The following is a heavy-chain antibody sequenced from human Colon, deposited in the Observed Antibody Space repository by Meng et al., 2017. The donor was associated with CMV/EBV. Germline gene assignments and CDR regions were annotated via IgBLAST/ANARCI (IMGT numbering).Heavy chain of an antibody. Sequence: ASVKVSRKTSGYTFTSYGISWVRQAPGQGLEWMGWISAFNGNTNYAQKVQGRVTMTTDTSTSTAYMELRSLRSDDTAVYYCARDPYSNNWFDPWGQGTLVTVSS. V-gene: IGHV1-18*01. J-gene: IGHJ5*02. CDR3: ARDPYSNNWFDP. D-gene: IGHD4-11*01. CDR2: ISAFNGNT. CDR1: GYTFTSYG.